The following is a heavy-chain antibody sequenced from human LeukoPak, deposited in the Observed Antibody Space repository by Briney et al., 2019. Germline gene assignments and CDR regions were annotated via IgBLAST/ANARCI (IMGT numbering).Heavy chain of an antibody. Sequence: PGGSLRLSCVASGFTFSTFSMSWVRQAPGKGLEWVSCISNSGSRTYTYYGGSVEGRFTISRDNAKNTLYLQMNSLRAEDTAVYYCARDQRGDYNLPYYGMDVWGQGTTVTVSS. CDR2: ISNSGSRTYT. CDR1: GFTFSTFS. CDR3: ARDQRGDYNLPYYGMDV. D-gene: IGHD4-17*01. J-gene: IGHJ6*02. V-gene: IGHV3-21*01.